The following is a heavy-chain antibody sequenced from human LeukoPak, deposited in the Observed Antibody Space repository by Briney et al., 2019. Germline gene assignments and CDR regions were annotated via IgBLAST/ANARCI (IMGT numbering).Heavy chain of an antibody. Sequence: GESLKISCKGSGYSFTSYWIGWVRQMPGKGLEWMGIIYPGDSDTRYSPSFQGQVTISADKSISTAYLQWSSLKASDTAMYYCARGIGYCSSTSCYFSSGFDPWGQGTLVTVSS. D-gene: IGHD2-2*01. J-gene: IGHJ5*02. V-gene: IGHV5-51*01. CDR2: IYPGDSDT. CDR1: GYSFTSYW. CDR3: ARGIGYCSSTSCYFSSGFDP.